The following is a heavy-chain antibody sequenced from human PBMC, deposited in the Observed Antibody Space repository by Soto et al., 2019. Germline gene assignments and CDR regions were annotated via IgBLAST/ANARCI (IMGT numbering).Heavy chain of an antibody. CDR2: IYYSGST. CDR1: SASMSDKY. J-gene: IGHJ4*02. V-gene: IGHV4-59*01. Sequence: QVQLQESGPGLVKPSETLSLTCSVSSASMSDKYWSWFRQPPGKGLEWIGYIYYSGSTSYNPSLNSRVTISVDTSKNQFSLKLSSVTAADTAVYYCARGGWSLDSWGQGSLVTVSS. CDR3: ARGGWSLDS. D-gene: IGHD2-15*01.